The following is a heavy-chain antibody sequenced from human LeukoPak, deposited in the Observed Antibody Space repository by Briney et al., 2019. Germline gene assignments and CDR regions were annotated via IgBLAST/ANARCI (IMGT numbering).Heavy chain of an antibody. CDR2: INWNGGST. J-gene: IGHJ4*02. Sequence: PGGSLRLSCAASGFTFDDYGMSWVRQAPGKGLEWVSGINWNGGSTGYADSVKGRFTISRDNAKNSLYLQMNSLRAEDTALYYCARGGLGYCSSTSCRGNPFDYWGQGTLATVSS. D-gene: IGHD2-2*01. CDR3: ARGGLGYCSSTSCRGNPFDY. CDR1: GFTFDDYG. V-gene: IGHV3-20*04.